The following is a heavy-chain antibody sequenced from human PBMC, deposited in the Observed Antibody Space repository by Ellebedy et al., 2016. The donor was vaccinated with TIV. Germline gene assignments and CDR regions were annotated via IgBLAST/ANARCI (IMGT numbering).Heavy chain of an antibody. Sequence: GESLKISCAASGLTFSSHAMSWVRQAPGKGLEWVAHINPDGSAEYYVDSVKCRFSISRDNAKSSLFLQMNSLRVDDTAVYYCVTWGQSYGRWGQGSLVTISS. D-gene: IGHD3-16*01. J-gene: IGHJ4*02. CDR1: GLTFSSHA. CDR3: VTWGQSYGR. CDR2: INPDGSAE. V-gene: IGHV3-7*03.